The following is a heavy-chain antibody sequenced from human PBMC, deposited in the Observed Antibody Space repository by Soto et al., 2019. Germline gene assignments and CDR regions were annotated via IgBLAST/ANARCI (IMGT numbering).Heavy chain of an antibody. CDR1: GFTFSSYG. CDR3: ARLYYGYV. J-gene: IGHJ6*02. Sequence: GGSLRLSCAASGFTFSSYGMHWVRQAAGKGLEWIAYISYDSDTIQYADSVKGRFTISRDNAKNSLYLQMNSLRDEDTAVYYCARLYYGYVWGQGTTVTVSS. V-gene: IGHV3-48*02. CDR2: ISYDSDTI. D-gene: IGHD3-3*01.